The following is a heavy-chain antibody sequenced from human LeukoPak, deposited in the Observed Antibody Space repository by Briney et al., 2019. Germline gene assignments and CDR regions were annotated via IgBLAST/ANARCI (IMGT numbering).Heavy chain of an antibody. V-gene: IGHV1-2*06. CDR2: INPNSGGT. J-gene: IGHJ4*02. CDR3: ARGEIVGATKLKIMPDY. Sequence: ASVKVSCKASGYTFTGYYMYWVRQAPGQGLEWMGRINPNSGGTNYAQKFQGRVTMTRDTSISTAYTELSRLRSDDTAVYYYARGEIVGATKLKIMPDYWGQGTLVTVSS. CDR1: GYTFTGYY. D-gene: IGHD1-26*01.